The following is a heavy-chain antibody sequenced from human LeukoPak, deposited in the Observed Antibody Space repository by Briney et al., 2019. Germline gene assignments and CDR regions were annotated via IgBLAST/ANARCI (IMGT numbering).Heavy chain of an antibody. D-gene: IGHD2-15*01. Sequence: GASVKVSCKASGYTFTGYYMHWMRQAPGQGLEWMGWINPNSGNTVYAQKFQGRVTMTRDTSISTAYMELSSLRSEDTAMYYCARKNYCSGGSCYSRGWFDPWGQGTLVTVSS. J-gene: IGHJ5*02. CDR2: INPNSGNT. CDR3: ARKNYCSGGSCYSRGWFDP. CDR1: GYTFTGYY. V-gene: IGHV1-8*02.